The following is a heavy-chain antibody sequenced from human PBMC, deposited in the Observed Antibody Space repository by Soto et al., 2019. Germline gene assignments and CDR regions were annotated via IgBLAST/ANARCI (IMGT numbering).Heavy chain of an antibody. CDR3: ARFWYGGNSLAFDI. CDR1: GGSISSGGYY. Sequence: QVQLQASGPGLVKPSQTLSLTCTVSGGSISSGGYYWSWIRQHPGKGLEWIGYIYYSGSTYYNPSLKSRVTISVDTSKNQFSLKLSSVTAADTAVYYCARFWYGGNSLAFDIWGQGTMVTVSS. J-gene: IGHJ3*02. CDR2: IYYSGST. V-gene: IGHV4-31*03. D-gene: IGHD2-21*02.